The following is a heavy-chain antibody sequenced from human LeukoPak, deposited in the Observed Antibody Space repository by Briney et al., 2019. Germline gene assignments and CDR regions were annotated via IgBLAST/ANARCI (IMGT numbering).Heavy chain of an antibody. V-gene: IGHV4-4*07. D-gene: IGHD2/OR15-2a*01. CDR2: IYTSGST. Sequence: PSETLSLTCTVSGGSISSYYWSWIRQPAGKGLEWIGRIYTSGSTNYNPSLTSRVTMSVDTSKNQFSLKLSSVTAVDTAVYYCARDLSVGWFDPWGQGTLVTVSS. CDR1: GGSISSYY. J-gene: IGHJ5*02. CDR3: ARDLSVGWFDP.